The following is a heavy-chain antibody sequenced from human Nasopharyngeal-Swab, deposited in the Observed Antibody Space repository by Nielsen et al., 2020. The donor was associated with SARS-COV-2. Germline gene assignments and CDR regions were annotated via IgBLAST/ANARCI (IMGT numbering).Heavy chain of an antibody. Sequence: SETLSLTCTVSGGSISSYYLSWIRQPPGKGLEWIGYIYYSGSTNYNPSLKSRVTISVDTSKNQFSLKLSSVTAADTAVYYCARGRVEVGYWGQGTLVTVSS. CDR1: GGSISSYY. D-gene: IGHD1-1*01. J-gene: IGHJ4*02. CDR3: ARGRVEVGY. CDR2: IYYSGST. V-gene: IGHV4-59*01.